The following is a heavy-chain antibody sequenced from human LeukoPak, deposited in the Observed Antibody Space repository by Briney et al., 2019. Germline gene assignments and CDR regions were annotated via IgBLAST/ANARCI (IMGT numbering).Heavy chain of an antibody. CDR2: ISNDGSNQ. V-gene: IGHV3-30-3*01. CDR1: GFTFSSYA. Sequence: PGGSLRLSCAASGFTFSSYAMHWVRQAPGKGLEWVAVISNDGSNQYYGGSVKGQITISRDNSKNTLFLQMNSLRADDTAMYYCAREVAGHNWFDPWGQGTLVTVSS. CDR3: AREVAGHNWFDP. J-gene: IGHJ5*02. D-gene: IGHD2-15*01.